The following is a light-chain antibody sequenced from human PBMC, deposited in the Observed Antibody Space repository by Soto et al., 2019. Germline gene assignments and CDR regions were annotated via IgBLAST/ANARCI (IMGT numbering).Light chain of an antibody. CDR3: QQRSNWT. J-gene: IGKJ1*01. V-gene: IGKV3-11*01. CDR1: QSVSRY. CDR2: GAS. Sequence: EIVLTQSPATLSLSPGDRATLSCRASQSVSRYLAWYQQKPGQAPRLLIYGASNRATGIPARFSGSGSGTDFTLTISSLEPEDFAVYYCQQRSNWTFGQGTKVEIK.